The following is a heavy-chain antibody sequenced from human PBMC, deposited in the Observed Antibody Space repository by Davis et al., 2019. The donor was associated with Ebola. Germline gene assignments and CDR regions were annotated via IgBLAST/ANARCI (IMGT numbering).Heavy chain of an antibody. D-gene: IGHD2-2*01. Sequence: AASVKVSCKVSGYTLTELSMHWVRQAPGKGLEWMGGFDPEDGETIYAQKFQGRVTITRDTSASTAYMELSSLRSEDTAVYYCARDSVVVPAAMGGYYYYGMDVWGQGTTVTVSS. CDR1: GYTLTELS. CDR2: FDPEDGET. V-gene: IGHV1-24*01. J-gene: IGHJ6*02. CDR3: ARDSVVVPAAMGGYYYYGMDV.